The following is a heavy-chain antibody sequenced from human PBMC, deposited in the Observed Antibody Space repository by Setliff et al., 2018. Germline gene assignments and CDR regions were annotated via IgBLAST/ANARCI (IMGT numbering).Heavy chain of an antibody. CDR2: IYTSWST. D-gene: IGHD3-16*01. CDR3: ARPPRGGRWYFDL. Sequence: PSETLSLTCTVSGGSVGNSHYYWSWIRQPAGKGLEWIGHIYTSWSTIYNPSLKSRLTISLDTSKNQFSLKLSSVTAADTAVYYCARPPRGGRWYFDLWGRGTLVTVSS. V-gene: IGHV4-61*09. CDR1: GGSVGNSHYY. J-gene: IGHJ2*01.